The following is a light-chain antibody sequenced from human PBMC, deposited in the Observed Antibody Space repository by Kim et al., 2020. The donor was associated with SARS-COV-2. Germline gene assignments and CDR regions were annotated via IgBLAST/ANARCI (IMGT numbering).Light chain of an antibody. J-gene: IGLJ2*01. Sequence: VSVSPGQTASITCSGDKLGDKFASWYQQKPGQSPVLVIYQHTKRPSGIPERFSGSSSGNTGTLTISGTQAMDEADYYCQAWDSGVVFGGGTQLTVL. V-gene: IGLV3-1*01. CDR1: KLGDKF. CDR3: QAWDSGVV. CDR2: QHT.